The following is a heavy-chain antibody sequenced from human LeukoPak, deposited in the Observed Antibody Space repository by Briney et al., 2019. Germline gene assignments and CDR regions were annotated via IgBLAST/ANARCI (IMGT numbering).Heavy chain of an antibody. CDR2: IIPILGIA. CDR3: ARGIVVVVAATRYYYYGMDV. CDR1: GGTFSSYT. Sequence: SVKVSCKASGGTFSSYTISWVRQAPGQGLEWMGRIIPILGIANYAQKFRGRVTITADKSTSTAYMELSSLRSEDTAVYYCARGIVVVVAATRYYYYGMDVWGQGTTVTVSS. D-gene: IGHD2-15*01. V-gene: IGHV1-69*02. J-gene: IGHJ6*02.